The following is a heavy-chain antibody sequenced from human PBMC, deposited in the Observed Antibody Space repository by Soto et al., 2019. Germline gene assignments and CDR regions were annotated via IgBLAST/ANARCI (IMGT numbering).Heavy chain of an antibody. CDR3: ATEVITTVRGDKNGFDY. CDR1: GYTLTELS. V-gene: IGHV1-24*01. D-gene: IGHD3-10*01. Sequence: GASVKVSCKVSGYTLTELSMHWVRQAPGKGLEWMGGFDPEDGETIYAQKFQGRVTMTEDTSTDTAYMELSSLRSEDTAVFYCATEVITTVRGDKNGFDYWGQGTLVTVSS. CDR2: FDPEDGET. J-gene: IGHJ4*02.